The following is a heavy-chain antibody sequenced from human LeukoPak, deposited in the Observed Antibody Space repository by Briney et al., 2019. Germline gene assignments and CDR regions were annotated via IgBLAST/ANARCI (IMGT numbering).Heavy chain of an antibody. CDR1: GFTFSSYS. CDR2: INNDGTNT. J-gene: IGHJ4*02. Sequence: SGGSLRLSCAASGFTFSSYSMNWVRQAPGKGLEWVSLINNDGTNTNYADSVKGRFTISRDNAKNTLYLQMSNLRANDTAVYYCICDRGGGQGTLVTVSS. V-gene: IGHV3-74*01. D-gene: IGHD2-21*01. CDR3: ICDRG.